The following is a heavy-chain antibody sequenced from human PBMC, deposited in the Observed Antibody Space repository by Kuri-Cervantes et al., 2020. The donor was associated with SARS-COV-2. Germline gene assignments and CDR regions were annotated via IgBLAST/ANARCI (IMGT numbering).Heavy chain of an antibody. D-gene: IGHD5-18*01. CDR2: IYYSGST. J-gene: IGHJ4*02. CDR3: ARHEGWFPLWLPFDY. Sequence: GSLRLSCTVSGGSISSSSYYWGWIRQPPGKGLEWIGSIYYSGSTYYNPSLKSRVTISVETSKNQFSLKLSSVTAADTAVYYCARHEGWFPLWLPFDYWGQGTLVTVSS. V-gene: IGHV4-39*01. CDR1: GGSISSSSYY.